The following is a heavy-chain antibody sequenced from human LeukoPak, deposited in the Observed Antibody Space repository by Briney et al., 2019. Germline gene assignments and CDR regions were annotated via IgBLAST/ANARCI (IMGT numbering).Heavy chain of an antibody. J-gene: IGHJ4*02. CDR3: ARDLRSSGYYAFDY. V-gene: IGHV3-30*02. CDR1: GFTFRSYG. CDR2: IRYDGSSK. Sequence: GGSLRLSCAASGFTFRSYGMHWVRQAPGKGLEGVAFIRYDGSSKYYADSVKGRFTISRDNFKNTLYLQMNSLRAEDTAVYYCARDLRSSGYYAFDYWGQGTLVTVSS. D-gene: IGHD3-22*01.